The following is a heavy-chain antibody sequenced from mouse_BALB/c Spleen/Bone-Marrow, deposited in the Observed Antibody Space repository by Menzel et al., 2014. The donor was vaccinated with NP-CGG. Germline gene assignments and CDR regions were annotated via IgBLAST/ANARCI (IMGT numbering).Heavy chain of an antibody. Sequence: EVKVVESGGGLVKPGGSLKLSCAASGFTFSSYAMSWVRQTPEKRLEWVATISSGGGYTYYPDSVKGRFTISRDNAKNTLYLQMSSLRSEDTAMYYCARHDGYYAMDYWGQGTSVTVSS. J-gene: IGHJ4*01. CDR3: ARHDGYYAMDY. CDR2: ISSGGGYT. D-gene: IGHD2-3*01. V-gene: IGHV5-9-3*01. CDR1: GFTFSSYA.